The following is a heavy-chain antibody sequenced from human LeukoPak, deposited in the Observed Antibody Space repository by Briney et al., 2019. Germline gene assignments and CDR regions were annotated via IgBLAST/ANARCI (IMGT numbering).Heavy chain of an antibody. D-gene: IGHD1-7*01. CDR1: GFNFSTYA. V-gene: IGHV3-23*01. CDR2: ISGSGGST. J-gene: IGHJ6*03. Sequence: PGGSLRLSCAASGFNFSTYAMSWVRRAPGKGLECVSAISGSGGSTYYADSVKGRFTISRDNSKNTLFLQMNSLRAEDTAVYYCAMGFKLELRRSYYYMDVWGKGTTVTVSS. CDR3: AMGFKLELRRSYYYMDV.